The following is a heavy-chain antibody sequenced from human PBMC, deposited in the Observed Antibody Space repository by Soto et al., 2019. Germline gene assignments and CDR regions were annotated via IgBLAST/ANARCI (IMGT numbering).Heavy chain of an antibody. CDR3: ARVEAGGMDV. J-gene: IGHJ6*02. CDR2: ISSSSSYI. D-gene: IGHD3-3*01. V-gene: IGHV3-21*01. CDR1: GFTFSSYS. Sequence: PGRSLRLSCAASGFTFSSYSMNWVRQAPGKGLEWVSSISSSSSYIYYADSVKGRFTISRDNAKNSLYLQMNSLRAEDTAVYYCARVEAGGMDVWGQGTTVTVSS.